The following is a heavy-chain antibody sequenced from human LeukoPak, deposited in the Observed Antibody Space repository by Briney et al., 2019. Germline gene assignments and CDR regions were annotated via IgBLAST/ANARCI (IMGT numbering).Heavy chain of an antibody. D-gene: IGHD3-22*01. CDR3: ARSKDYYDSSGYHRNNWFDP. J-gene: IGHJ5*02. CDR2: IYYSGST. V-gene: IGHV4-39*01. Sequence: SETLSLTCIVSGGSISSSSYYWGWIRQPPGKGLEWIGSIYYSGSTYYNPSLKSRVTISVDTSKNQFSLKLSSVTAADTAVYYCARSKDYYDSSGYHRNNWFDPWGQGTLVTVSS. CDR1: GGSISSSSYY.